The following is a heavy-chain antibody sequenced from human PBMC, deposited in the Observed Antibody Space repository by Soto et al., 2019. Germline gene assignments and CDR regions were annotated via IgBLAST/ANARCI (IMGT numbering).Heavy chain of an antibody. V-gene: IGHV4-4*07. CDR1: GGSISSYY. D-gene: IGHD2-15*01. CDR2: IYTSGST. J-gene: IGHJ4*02. Sequence: SETLSLTCTVSGGSISSYYWSWIRQPAGKGLEWVGRIYTSGSTNYNPSLKSRVTMSVDTSKNQFSLKLSSVTAADTAVYYCARDITRIVTRGAPPSALGYWGQGTLVTVSS. CDR3: ARDITRIVTRGAPPSALGY.